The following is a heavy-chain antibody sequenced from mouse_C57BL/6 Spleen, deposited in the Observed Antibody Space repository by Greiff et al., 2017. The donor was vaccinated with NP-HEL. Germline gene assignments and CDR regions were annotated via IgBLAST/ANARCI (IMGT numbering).Heavy chain of an antibody. V-gene: IGHV5-16*01. D-gene: IGHD2-2*01. Sequence: EVKLVESEGGLVQPGSSMKLSCTASGFTFSDYYMAWVRQVPEKGLEWVANINYDGSSTYYLDSLKSRFIISRDNAKNILYLQMSSLKSEDTATYYCASMVTTRDWYFDVWGTGTTVTVSS. CDR1: GFTFSDYY. CDR2: INYDGSST. CDR3: ASMVTTRDWYFDV. J-gene: IGHJ1*03.